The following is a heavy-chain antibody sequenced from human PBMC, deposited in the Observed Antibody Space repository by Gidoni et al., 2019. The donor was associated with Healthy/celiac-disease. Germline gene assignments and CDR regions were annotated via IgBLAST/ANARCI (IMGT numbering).Heavy chain of an antibody. Sequence: QVQLVQSGAEVKQPGSSVKVSCKASGGTFSSYAISWVRQAPGQGLEWMGGIIPIFGTANYAQKFQGRVTITADESTSTTYMELSSLRSEDTAVYYCARNTMVRGVIIVRMDVWGQGTTVTVSS. CDR1: GGTFSSYA. V-gene: IGHV1-69*01. J-gene: IGHJ6*02. D-gene: IGHD3-10*01. CDR2: IIPIFGTA. CDR3: ARNTMVRGVIIVRMDV.